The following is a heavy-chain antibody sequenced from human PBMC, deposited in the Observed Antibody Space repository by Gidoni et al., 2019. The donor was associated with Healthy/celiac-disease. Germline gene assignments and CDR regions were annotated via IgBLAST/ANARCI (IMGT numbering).Heavy chain of an antibody. CDR1: GFTFSSYW. V-gene: IGHV3-7*03. Sequence: RLSCAASGFTFSSYWMSWVRQAPGKGLVWVANIKQDGSEKYYVDSVKGRFTISRDNAKNSLYLQMNSLRAEDTAVYYCARDRRLSDHYYGMDVWGQGTTVTVSS. CDR3: ARDRRLSDHYYGMDV. CDR2: IKQDGSEK. J-gene: IGHJ6*02.